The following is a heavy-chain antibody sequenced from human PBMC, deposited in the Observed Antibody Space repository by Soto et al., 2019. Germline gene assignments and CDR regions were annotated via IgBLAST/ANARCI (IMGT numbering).Heavy chain of an antibody. V-gene: IGHV1-69*13. J-gene: IGHJ6*02. CDR2: IIPIFGTA. CDR3: AREVRGAAADYYGMDV. D-gene: IGHD6-13*01. Sequence: GASVKVSCKASGGTFSSYAISWVRQAPGQGLEWMGGIIPIFGTANYAQKFQGRVTITADESTSTAYMELSSLRSEDTAVYYCAREVRGAAADYYGMDVWGQGNTVAV. CDR1: GGTFSSYA.